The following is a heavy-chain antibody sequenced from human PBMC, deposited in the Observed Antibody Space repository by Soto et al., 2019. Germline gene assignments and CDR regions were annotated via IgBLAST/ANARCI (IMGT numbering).Heavy chain of an antibody. CDR3: AKGGDPIVAAGTRAGVY. V-gene: IGHV1-8*01. CDR1: GYTFTSYD. J-gene: IGHJ4*02. Sequence: ASVKVSCKASGYTFTSYDVNWVRQATGQGLEWMGWMNADSGNTGYAQKFQGRITMTRDISTSTAYMELSSLGSEDTAVYYCAKGGDPIVAAGTRAGVYWGQGSLV. CDR2: MNADSGNT. D-gene: IGHD6-13*01.